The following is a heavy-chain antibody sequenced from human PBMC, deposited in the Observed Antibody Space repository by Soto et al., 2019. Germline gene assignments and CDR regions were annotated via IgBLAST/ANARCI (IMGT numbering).Heavy chain of an antibody. V-gene: IGHV5-51*01. Sequence: GESLKISCKGSGYSLTSYWIGWVRQMPGKGPEWMGIIYPGDSDTRYSPSFQGQVTISADKSISTAYLQWSSLKASDTAMYYCSRHFTYYDSSGYDYYYGMDVWGQGTTVTVSS. CDR1: GYSLTSYW. D-gene: IGHD3-22*01. CDR3: SRHFTYYDSSGYDYYYGMDV. J-gene: IGHJ6*02. CDR2: IYPGDSDT.